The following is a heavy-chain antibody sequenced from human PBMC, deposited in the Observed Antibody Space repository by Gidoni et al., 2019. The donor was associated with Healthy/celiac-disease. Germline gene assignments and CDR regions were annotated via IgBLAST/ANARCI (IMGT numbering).Heavy chain of an antibody. CDR2: IDPSDSYT. D-gene: IGHD3-3*01. CDR1: GYSFTSYW. J-gene: IGHJ4*02. Sequence: EVQLVQSGAEVKKPGESLRISCKGSGYSFTSYWISWVRQIPGRGLEWMGRIDPSDSYTNYSPSFQGHVTISADKSISTAYLQWSSLKASDTAMYYCARHSTIFGVVIIYDYWGQGTLVTVSS. CDR3: ARHSTIFGVVIIYDY. V-gene: IGHV5-10-1*03.